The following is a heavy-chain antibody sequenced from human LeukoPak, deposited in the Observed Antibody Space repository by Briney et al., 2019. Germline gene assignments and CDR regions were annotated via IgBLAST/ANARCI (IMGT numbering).Heavy chain of an antibody. CDR1: GFTFSSYA. CDR3: AKLRDFFDSSGQFDY. CDR2: PSGSGDGT. Sequence: GGSLRLSCAASGFTFSSYAMSWVRQAPGKGLEWVSAPSGSGDGTFYADSVKGRFTISRDNSKNTLYLQMNSLRAEDTAIYYCAKLRDFFDSSGQFDYWGQGTLVTVSS. V-gene: IGHV3-23*01. D-gene: IGHD3-22*01. J-gene: IGHJ4*02.